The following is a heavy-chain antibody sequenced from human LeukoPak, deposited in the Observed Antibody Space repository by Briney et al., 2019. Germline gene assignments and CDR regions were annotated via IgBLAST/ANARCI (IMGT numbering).Heavy chain of an antibody. CDR3: ARGLRYNWNRQGVDY. J-gene: IGHJ4*02. Sequence: ASVKVSCKASGYTFTGYYMHWVRQAPGQGLEWMGRINPNSGGTNYAQKFQGRVTMTRDTSISTVYMELSRLRSDDTAVYYCARGLRYNWNRQGVDYWGQGTLVTVSS. D-gene: IGHD1-20*01. V-gene: IGHV1-2*06. CDR1: GYTFTGYY. CDR2: INPNSGGT.